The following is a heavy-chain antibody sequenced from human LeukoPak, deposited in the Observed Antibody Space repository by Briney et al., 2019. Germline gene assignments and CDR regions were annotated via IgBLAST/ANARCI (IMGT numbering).Heavy chain of an antibody. CDR1: GGSINSGGYY. CDR3: ARGTYDSSGYYYVPPDY. CDR2: IYYSGST. Sequence: SETLSLTCTVSGGSINSGGYYWSWIRQHPGEGLVWIGYIYYSGSTNYNPSLKSRVTISVDTSKNQFSLKLSSVTAADTAVYYCARGTYDSSGYYYVPPDYWGQGTLVTVSS. D-gene: IGHD3-22*01. J-gene: IGHJ4*02. V-gene: IGHV4-31*03.